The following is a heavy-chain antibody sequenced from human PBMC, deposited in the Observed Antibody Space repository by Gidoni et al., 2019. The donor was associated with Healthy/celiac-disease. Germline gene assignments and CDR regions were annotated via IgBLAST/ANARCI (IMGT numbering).Heavy chain of an antibody. J-gene: IGHJ4*02. V-gene: IGHV1-2*04. D-gene: IGHD1-26*01. CDR1: GYTFTGYS. CDR2: INPNSGGT. CDR3: ARDGSGSDFYFDY. Sequence: QVQLAQSGAEVKKPGASVKVSCKASGYTFTGYSLHWVRQAPGQGLEWMGWINPNSGGTNYAQKFQGWVTMTRDTSISTAYMELSRLRSDDTAVDYCARDGSGSDFYFDYWGQGTLVTVSS.